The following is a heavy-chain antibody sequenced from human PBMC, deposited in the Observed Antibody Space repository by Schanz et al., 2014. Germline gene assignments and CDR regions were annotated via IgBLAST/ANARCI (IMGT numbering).Heavy chain of an antibody. J-gene: IGHJ6*02. CDR3: ARDRGSAVGYQYYGMDV. V-gene: IGHV3-64*04. CDR2: ITTSGSST. Sequence: VQLVESGGGLVQPGGSLRLSCTASGFTFSVYSMHWVRQTPGKGLEHVSGITTSGSSTVYADSVKGRFTISRDNSKNTVYLQMNSLRAEDTALYSCARDRGSAVGYQYYGMDVWGQGTTVTVSS. CDR1: GFTFSVYS. D-gene: IGHD3-22*01.